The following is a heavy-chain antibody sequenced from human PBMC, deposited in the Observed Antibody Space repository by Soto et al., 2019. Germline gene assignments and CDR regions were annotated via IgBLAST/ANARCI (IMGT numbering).Heavy chain of an antibody. V-gene: IGHV4-59*01. CDR1: GGSISSYY. D-gene: IGHD1-20*01. CDR3: ASNYNWYTPSPTN. J-gene: IGHJ4*02. CDR2: IYYSGST. Sequence: SETLSLTCTVSGGSISSYYWSWIRQPPGKGLEWIGYIYYSGSTNYNPSLKSRVTISVDTSKNQFSLKLSSVTAADTAVYYCASNYNWYTPSPTNWGQGTLVTVSS.